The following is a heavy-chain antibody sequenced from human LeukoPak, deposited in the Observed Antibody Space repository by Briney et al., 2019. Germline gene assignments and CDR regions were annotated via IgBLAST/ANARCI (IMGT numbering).Heavy chain of an antibody. Sequence: GGSLRLSCAASGSTFSSYSMNWVRQAPGKGLEWVSSISSSSTYTYYADSVKGRFTISRDNAKNSLYLQMNSLRAEDTAVFYCARGPELVLDYWGQGTLVTVSS. D-gene: IGHD1-7*01. CDR2: ISSSSTYT. CDR1: GSTFSSYS. J-gene: IGHJ4*02. V-gene: IGHV3-21*01. CDR3: ARGPELVLDY.